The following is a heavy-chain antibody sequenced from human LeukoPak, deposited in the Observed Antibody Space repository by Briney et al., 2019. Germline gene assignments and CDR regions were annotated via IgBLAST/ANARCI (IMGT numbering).Heavy chain of an antibody. Sequence: ASVKVSCKASGYTFTSYDINWVRQATGQGLEWMGWMNPNSGNTGYAQKFQGRVTMTRNTSISTAYMELSSLRSEDTAVYYCARAPFKRWLLMYYFDYWGQGTLVTVSS. J-gene: IGHJ4*02. CDR2: MNPNSGNT. D-gene: IGHD5-24*01. V-gene: IGHV1-8*01. CDR3: ARAPFKRWLLMYYFDY. CDR1: GYTFTSYD.